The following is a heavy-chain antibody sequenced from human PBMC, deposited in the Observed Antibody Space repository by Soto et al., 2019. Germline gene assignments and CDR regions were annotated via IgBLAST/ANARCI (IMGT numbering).Heavy chain of an antibody. J-gene: IGHJ3*02. CDR2: INWVGDG. D-gene: IGHD3-16*01. CDR1: GFSLSSSGVS. Sequence: QITLKESGPTLVKPTETLTLTCTFSGFSLSSSGVSVGWIRQPPGKALEWLALINWVGDGRYSPSLKSRLTVTKVKSGNHVVLTVTNMDPVDTATYYCAHRPWGPSDTFHNWGRGIMVTVSS. CDR3: AHRPWGPSDTFHN. V-gene: IGHV2-5*02.